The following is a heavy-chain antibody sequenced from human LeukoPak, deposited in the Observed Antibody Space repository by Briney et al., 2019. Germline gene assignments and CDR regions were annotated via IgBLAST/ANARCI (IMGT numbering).Heavy chain of an antibody. CDR1: GFTFSNAW. J-gene: IGHJ3*02. CDR3: TTPALHYDFWSGYYSALDAFDI. Sequence: GGSLRLSCAASGFTFSNAWMSRVRQAPGKGLEWVGRIKSKTDGGTTDYAAPVKGRFTISRDDSKNTLYLQMNSLKTEDTAVYYCTTPALHYDFWSGYYSALDAFDIWGQGTMVTVSS. V-gene: IGHV3-15*01. D-gene: IGHD3-3*01. CDR2: IKSKTDGGTT.